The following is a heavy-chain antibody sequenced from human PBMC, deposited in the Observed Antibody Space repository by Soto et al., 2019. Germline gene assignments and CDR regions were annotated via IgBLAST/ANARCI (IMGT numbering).Heavy chain of an antibody. D-gene: IGHD3-3*01. Sequence: EVQLVESGGGLVQPGGSLRLSCAASGFTFSNYDMHWVRQAPGKGLEWVSGIGTAGDTYYPGSVKGRFAISRENAMNSLYLQMNSLRAADTALYYCARARLDHGYFWTGYSINAFDMWGQGTMVTVSS. J-gene: IGHJ3*02. CDR1: GFTFSNYD. CDR3: ARARLDHGYFWTGYSINAFDM. V-gene: IGHV3-13*01. CDR2: IGTAGDT.